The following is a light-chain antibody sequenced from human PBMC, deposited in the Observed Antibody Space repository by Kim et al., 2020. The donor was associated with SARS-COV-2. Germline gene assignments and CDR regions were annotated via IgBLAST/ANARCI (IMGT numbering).Light chain of an antibody. CDR1: SDINVGTYN. J-gene: IGLJ2*01. V-gene: IGLV5-37*01. Sequence: QPVLTQPPSSSASPGESARLTCTLPSDINVGTYNIHWYQQKPGSPPRYLLYYYSDSDKGQGSGVPSRFSGSKDASANTGILLISGLQSEDEADYYCMIWPSNAFGGGTQLTVL. CDR3: MIWPSNA. CDR2: YYSDSDK.